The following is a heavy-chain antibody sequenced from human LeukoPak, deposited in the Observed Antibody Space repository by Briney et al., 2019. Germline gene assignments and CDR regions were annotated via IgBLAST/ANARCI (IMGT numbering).Heavy chain of an antibody. Sequence: GASVKVSCKASGYTFTSYGISWVRQAPGQGLEWMGWISAYNGNTNYAQKLQGRVTMTTDTSTSTAYMELRSLRSDDTAVYYCARAKLDTPLGYTYYYYYMDVWGKGTTVTVSS. CDR3: ARAKLDTPLGYTYYYYYMDV. CDR1: GYTFTSYG. D-gene: IGHD1-1*01. J-gene: IGHJ6*03. CDR2: ISAYNGNT. V-gene: IGHV1-18*01.